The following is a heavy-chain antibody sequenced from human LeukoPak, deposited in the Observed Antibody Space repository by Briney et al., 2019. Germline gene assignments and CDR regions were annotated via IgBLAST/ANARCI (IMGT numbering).Heavy chain of an antibody. CDR3: AILSIAAAATDAFDI. CDR2: IAHDGSNK. V-gene: IGHV3-30*04. J-gene: IGHJ3*02. D-gene: IGHD6-13*01. Sequence: GGSLRLSCAASGFTFSSYAMHWVRQAPGKGLEWVALIAHDGSNKYYADSVKGRFTISRDNSKNTLYLQMNSLRAEGTAVYYCAILSIAAAATDAFDIWGQGTMVTVSS. CDR1: GFTFSSYA.